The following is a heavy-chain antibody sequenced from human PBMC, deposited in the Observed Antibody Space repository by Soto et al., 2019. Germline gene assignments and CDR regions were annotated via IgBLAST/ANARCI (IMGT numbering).Heavy chain of an antibody. CDR1: GFTFSSYG. D-gene: IGHD3-9*01. CDR2: IWYDGSNK. V-gene: IGHV3-33*01. CDR3: ARTGRKNYDILTGYYSVLLSIDY. Sequence: GGSLRLSCAASGFTFSSYGMHWVRQAPGKGLEWVAVIWYDGSNKYYADSVKGRFTISRDNSKNTLYLQMNSLRAEDTAVYYCARTGRKNYDILTGYYSVLLSIDYWGQGTLVTVSS. J-gene: IGHJ4*02.